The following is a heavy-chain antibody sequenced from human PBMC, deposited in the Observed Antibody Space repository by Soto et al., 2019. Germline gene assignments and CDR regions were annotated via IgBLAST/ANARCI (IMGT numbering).Heavy chain of an antibody. CDR2: IYHCGST. CDR1: GGSISSGGYA. Sequence: QLQLQESGSGLVKPSQTLSLTCAVSGGSISSGGYAWSWIRQPPGKGLEWLGYIYHCGSTYYNPSLKSRVTISGDRSKNQFSLKLSSVTAADTAVYYCARETMVRGSFTNRGAFDIWGQGTMVTVSS. J-gene: IGHJ3*02. D-gene: IGHD3-10*01. CDR3: ARETMVRGSFTNRGAFDI. V-gene: IGHV4-30-2*01.